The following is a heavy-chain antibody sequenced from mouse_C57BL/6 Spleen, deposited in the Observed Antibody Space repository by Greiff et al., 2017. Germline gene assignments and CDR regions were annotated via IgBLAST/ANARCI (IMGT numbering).Heavy chain of an antibody. Sequence: DVKLVESGGGLVKPGGSLKLSCAASGFTFSDYGMHWVRQAPEKGLEWVAYISSGSSTIYYADTVKGRFTISRDNAKNTLFLQMTSLRSEDTAMYYCARGSDYYAMDYWGQGTSVTVSS. CDR1: GFTFSDYG. CDR3: ARGSDYYAMDY. CDR2: ISSGSSTI. V-gene: IGHV5-17*01. J-gene: IGHJ4*01.